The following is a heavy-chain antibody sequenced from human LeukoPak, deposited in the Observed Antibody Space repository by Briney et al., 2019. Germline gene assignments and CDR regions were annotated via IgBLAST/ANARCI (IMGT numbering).Heavy chain of an antibody. CDR1: GGSISSGSYY. CDR2: IYTSGST. D-gene: IGHD6-13*01. CDR3: ARGGYSSRVDY. Sequence: SETLSLTCTVSGGSISSGSYYWSWIRQPAGKGLEWIGRIYTSGSTNYNPSLKGRVTISVDTSKNQLSLKLSSVTAADTAVYYCARGGYSSRVDYWGQGTLVTVSS. V-gene: IGHV4-61*02. J-gene: IGHJ4*02.